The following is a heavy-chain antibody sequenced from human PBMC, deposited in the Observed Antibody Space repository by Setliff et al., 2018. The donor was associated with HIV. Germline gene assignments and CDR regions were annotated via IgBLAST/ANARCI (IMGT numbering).Heavy chain of an antibody. CDR2: INPNSGGT. Sequence: ASVKVSCKASGDAFTDYYIHWVRQAPGQGLEWKGWINPNSGGTNYAQKFQGRVTMTRDTSISTAFMDLSRLRSDDTAVYYCARDPGYKSSWYGAFDISGQGTMVTVSS. CDR1: GDAFTDYY. V-gene: IGHV1-2*02. D-gene: IGHD6-13*01. J-gene: IGHJ3*02. CDR3: ARDPGYKSSWYGAFDI.